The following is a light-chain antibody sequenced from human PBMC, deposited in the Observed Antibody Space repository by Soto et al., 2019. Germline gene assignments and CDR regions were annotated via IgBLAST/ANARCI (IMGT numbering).Light chain of an antibody. CDR2: DVS. CDR1: SSDVGGYNY. J-gene: IGLJ1*01. Sequence: QSVLTQPASVSGSPGQSITISCTGTSSDVGGYNYVSWYQQHPGKAPKLMIYDVSNRPSGISNRFSGSKSGNTASLTISGLQAEDEADYYCSSYTGSSNYVFGTGTQLTVL. V-gene: IGLV2-14*01. CDR3: SSYTGSSNYV.